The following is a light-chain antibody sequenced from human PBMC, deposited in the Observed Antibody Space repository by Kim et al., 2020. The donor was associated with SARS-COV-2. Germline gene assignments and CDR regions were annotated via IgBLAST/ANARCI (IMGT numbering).Light chain of an antibody. CDR2: DTS. CDR3: QQYDDWPA. J-gene: IGKJ1*01. V-gene: IGKV3-15*01. CDR1: QSVKNN. Sequence: SVSPGESATLSCRASQSVKNNLAWYQHRPGQAPRLIIYDTSTRATGVPARFSGGGSGTEFTLTISSLQSEDLAVYYCQQYDDWPAFGQGTKVDIK.